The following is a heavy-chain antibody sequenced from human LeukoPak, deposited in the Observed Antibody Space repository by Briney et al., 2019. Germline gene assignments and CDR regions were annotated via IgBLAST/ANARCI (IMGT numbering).Heavy chain of an antibody. CDR3: ARSLVVGATRLNFFDY. D-gene: IGHD1-26*01. V-gene: IGHV3-66*01. Sequence: PGGSLRLSCAASGFTVTSNYVRWVRQAPGKGLEWVSLIYSGGGTYYADSVNDRFTISRDISKNTVWLQMNSLRAEDTAVYYCARSLVVGATRLNFFDYWGQGNLVTVSS. CDR2: IYSGGGT. CDR1: GFTVTSNY. J-gene: IGHJ4*02.